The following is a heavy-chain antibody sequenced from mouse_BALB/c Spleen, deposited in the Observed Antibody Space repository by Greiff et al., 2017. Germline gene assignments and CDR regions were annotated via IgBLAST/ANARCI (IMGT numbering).Heavy chain of an antibody. CDR3: ARRGTTNAMDY. CDR1: GYTFTDYW. J-gene: IGHJ4*01. CDR2: IDTSDSYT. V-gene: IGHV1-69*01. Sequence: QVHVKQPGAELVMPGASVKMSCKASGYTFTDYWMHWVKQRPGQGLEWIGAIDTSDSYTSYNQKFKGKATLTVDESSSTAYMQLSSLTSEDSAVYYCARRGTTNAMDYWGQGTSVTVSS. D-gene: IGHD1-1*01.